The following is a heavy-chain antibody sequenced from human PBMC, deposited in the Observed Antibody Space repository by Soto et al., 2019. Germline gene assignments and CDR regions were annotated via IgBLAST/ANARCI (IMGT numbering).Heavy chain of an antibody. Sequence: QVQLQQWGAGLLKPSETLSLTCAVYGGSFSGYYLCWIRQPPGKGLEWIGEINHSGSTNYNPSVKSRDTISVDTPTNQFALKLSSVAAADTAVYYCARVEAAALDPPLDYWGQGTLVTVSS. CDR3: ARVEAAALDPPLDY. V-gene: IGHV4-34*01. J-gene: IGHJ4*02. D-gene: IGHD6-13*01. CDR1: GGSFSGYY. CDR2: INHSGST.